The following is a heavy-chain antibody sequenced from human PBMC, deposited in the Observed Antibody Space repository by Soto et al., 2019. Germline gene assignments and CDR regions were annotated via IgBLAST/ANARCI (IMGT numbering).Heavy chain of an antibody. CDR1: GGSVSSGSYY. V-gene: IGHV4-61*01. CDR3: ATRFQH. J-gene: IGHJ1*01. CDR2: IYYSGST. Sequence: QVQLQESGPGLVKPSETLSLTCTVSGGSVSSGSYYWSWIRQPPGKGLAWIGYIYYSGSTNYNPSLKSRVTISLDTSKNQFSLKLSSVTAADTAVYYCATRFQHWGQGTLVTVSS.